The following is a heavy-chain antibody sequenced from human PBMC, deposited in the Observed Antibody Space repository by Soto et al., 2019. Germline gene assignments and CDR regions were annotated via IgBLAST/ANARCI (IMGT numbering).Heavy chain of an antibody. D-gene: IGHD2-21*01. Sequence: ASVKVSCKASGGTFSSYAISWVRQAPGQGLEWMGSLTPDTSDTVYAQTFQGRVTMTTNTSISTAYMELSSLRPEDTALYYCARGLAEGSYSYGMDVWGQGTTVTVSS. J-gene: IGHJ6*02. V-gene: IGHV1-8*02. CDR3: ARGLAEGSYSYGMDV. CDR2: LTPDTSDT. CDR1: GGTFSSYA.